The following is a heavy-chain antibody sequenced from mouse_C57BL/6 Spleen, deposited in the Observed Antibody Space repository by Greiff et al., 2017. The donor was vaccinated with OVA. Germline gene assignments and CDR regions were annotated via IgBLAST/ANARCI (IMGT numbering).Heavy chain of an antibody. D-gene: IGHD4-1*02. CDR3: ARRRLQLGEFAY. V-gene: IGHV1-55*01. CDR2: IYPGSGST. J-gene: IGHJ3*01. CDR1: GYTFTSYW. Sequence: QVQLKQPGAELVKPGASVKMSCKASGYTFTSYWITWVKQRPGQGLEWIGDIYPGSGSTNYNEKFKSKATLTVDTSSSTAYMQLSSLTSEDSAVYYCARRRLQLGEFAYWGQGTLVTVSA.